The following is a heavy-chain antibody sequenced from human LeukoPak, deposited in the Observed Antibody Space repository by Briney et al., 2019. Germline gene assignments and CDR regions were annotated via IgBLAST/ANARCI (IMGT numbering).Heavy chain of an antibody. D-gene: IGHD2-21*01. Sequence: GGSLRLSCAAFGFTFSPYNMNWVRQAPGKGLEWVSAISSSSSYIYYADSVKGRFTISRDNAKNSLYLQMNSLRAEDTAVYYCARGGGYCGGDCYGIDYWGQGTLVTVSS. CDR3: ARGGGYCGGDCYGIDY. V-gene: IGHV3-21*01. CDR2: ISSSSSYI. CDR1: GFTFSPYN. J-gene: IGHJ4*02.